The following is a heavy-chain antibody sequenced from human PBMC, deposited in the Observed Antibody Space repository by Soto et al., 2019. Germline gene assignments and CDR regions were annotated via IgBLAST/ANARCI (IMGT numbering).Heavy chain of an antibody. D-gene: IGHD3-10*01. CDR2: IIPILGIA. CDR1: GGTFSSYT. CDR3: ASTPLYYGSGTGWFDP. V-gene: IGHV1-69*02. J-gene: IGHJ5*02. Sequence: QVQLVQSGAEVKKPGSSVKVSCKASGGTFSSYTISWVRQAPGQGLEWMGRIIPILGIANYAQKFQGRVTITADKSTSTAYMELSSLRSEDTAVYYCASTPLYYGSGTGWFDPWGQGTLVTVSS.